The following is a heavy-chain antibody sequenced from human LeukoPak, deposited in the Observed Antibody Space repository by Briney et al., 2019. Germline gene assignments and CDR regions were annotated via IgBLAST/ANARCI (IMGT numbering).Heavy chain of an antibody. Sequence: GGSLRLSCAASGFTFSSYAMSWVRQAPGKGLEWVSAISGSGGSTYYADSVKGRFTISRDNSKNTLYLQMNSLRAEATAVYYCAKPIRYCSSTSCNPTDYWGQGTLVTVSS. J-gene: IGHJ4*02. CDR3: AKPIRYCSSTSCNPTDY. CDR1: GFTFSSYA. V-gene: IGHV3-23*01. CDR2: ISGSGGST. D-gene: IGHD2-2*01.